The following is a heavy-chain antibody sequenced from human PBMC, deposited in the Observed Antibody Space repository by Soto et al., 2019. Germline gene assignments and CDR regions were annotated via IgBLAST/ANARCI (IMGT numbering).Heavy chain of an antibody. CDR3: VKDSSRWYDFDY. V-gene: IGHV3-23*01. CDR1: GFTFNNFA. Sequence: EVQLLESGGALVQPGGSLRLACAASGFTFNNFAMSWVRQAPGKGLEWVSGITASGSFTYYAASVKGRFTISRDNRKNTLSLQIDSLRGEDTASYYCVKDSSRWYDFDYGGPGTLVTVSS. J-gene: IGHJ4*02. CDR2: ITASGSFT. D-gene: IGHD6-13*01.